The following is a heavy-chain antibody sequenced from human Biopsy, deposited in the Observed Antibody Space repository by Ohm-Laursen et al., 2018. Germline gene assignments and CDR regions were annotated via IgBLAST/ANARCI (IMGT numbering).Heavy chain of an antibody. D-gene: IGHD2-21*02. Sequence: SVKVSCKASGYTFTTYYIHWVRQARGQRLEWIGLIVVGGGNTNYAQKFQERVTITRDMSTSTAYMELSSLRSEDTAVYYCASRPNCGGDCSSGFDYWGQGTLVTVSS. CDR2: IVVGGGNT. CDR1: GYTFTTYY. V-gene: IGHV1-58*02. CDR3: ASRPNCGGDCSSGFDY. J-gene: IGHJ4*02.